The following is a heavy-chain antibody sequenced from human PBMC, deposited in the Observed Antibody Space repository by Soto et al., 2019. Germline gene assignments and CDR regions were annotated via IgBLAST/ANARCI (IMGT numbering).Heavy chain of an antibody. CDR2: INPGNGHT. CDR1: GYIFTTYG. D-gene: IGHD6-13*01. V-gene: IGHV1-3*01. CDR3: ARGPLTISWY. J-gene: IGHJ4*01. Sequence: AASVKVSCKASGYIFTTYGLHWVRQAPGQRLEWMGWINPGNGHTNYSQKFQDRVTITRDTSATTAYMELSSLRSEDTAVYYCARGPLTISWYWGQGTPVTVSS.